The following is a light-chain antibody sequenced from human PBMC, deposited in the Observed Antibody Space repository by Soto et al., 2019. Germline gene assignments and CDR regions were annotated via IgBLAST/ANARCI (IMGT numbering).Light chain of an antibody. CDR2: SNN. J-gene: IGLJ1*01. V-gene: IGLV1-44*01. CDR1: NSNIGSNT. Sequence: QSVLTQPPSASGTPGQRVTISCSGSNSNIGSNTVNWYQQLPGTAPKLLIYSNNQRPSGVPDRFSGSKSGTSASLAISGLQSDDEADYYCAAWDDSLNGHYVFGTGTELTVL. CDR3: AAWDDSLNGHYV.